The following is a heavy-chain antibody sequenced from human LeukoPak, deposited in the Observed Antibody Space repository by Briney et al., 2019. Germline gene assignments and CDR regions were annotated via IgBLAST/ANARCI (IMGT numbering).Heavy chain of an antibody. Sequence: PSETLSLTCTVSGGSISSGSYYWGWIRQPPGKGLEWIESIYYSGSTYYNPSLKSRVTISVDTSKNQFSLNLSSVTAADTAVYYCARDGVAAAGTPIHFDYWGQGTLVTVSS. J-gene: IGHJ4*02. V-gene: IGHV4-39*07. CDR1: GGSISSGSYY. D-gene: IGHD6-13*01. CDR3: ARDGVAAAGTPIHFDY. CDR2: IYYSGST.